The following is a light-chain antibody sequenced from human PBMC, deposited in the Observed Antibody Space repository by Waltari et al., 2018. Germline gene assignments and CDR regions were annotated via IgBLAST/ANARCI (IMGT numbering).Light chain of an antibody. CDR2: AAS. CDR3: QQYYSTPLYT. CDR1: QGISNS. Sequence: DIQMTQSPSSLSASVGDRVTITCRASQGISNSLAWYQQKQGKAPKLLLYAASRLESGVPSRFSGSVSGTDYTLTISSLQPEDFATYYCQQYYSTPLYTFGQGTKLEIK. J-gene: IGKJ2*01. V-gene: IGKV1-NL1*01.